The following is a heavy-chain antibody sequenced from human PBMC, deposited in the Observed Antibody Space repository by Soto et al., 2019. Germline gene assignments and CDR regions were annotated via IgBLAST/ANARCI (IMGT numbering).Heavy chain of an antibody. CDR2: ISSSSSYI. CDR3: ARGLSVASHSGVNV. V-gene: IGHV3-21*01. CDR1: GFTFSSYS. D-gene: IGHD3-3*01. Sequence: KPGGSLRLSCAASGFTFSSYSMNWVRQAPGKGLEWVSSISSSSSYIYYADSVKGRFTISRDNAKNSLYLQMNSLRAEDTAVYYCARGLSVASHSGVNVWGQGTTVTVSS. J-gene: IGHJ6*02.